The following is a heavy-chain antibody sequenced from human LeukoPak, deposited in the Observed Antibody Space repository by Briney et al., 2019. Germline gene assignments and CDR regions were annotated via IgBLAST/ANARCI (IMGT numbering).Heavy chain of an antibody. Sequence: GESLKISCGASGYSFTNYWIGWVRQMPGKGLEWMGFIHPLDSDTRYSPSFQGQVTFSVDKSINTAYLQWSSLKASDTAMYYCARVKWGSFRHCDYWGQGTLVTVSS. CDR3: ARVKWGSFRHCDY. V-gene: IGHV5-51*01. CDR2: IHPLDSDT. CDR1: GYSFTNYW. D-gene: IGHD1-26*01. J-gene: IGHJ4*02.